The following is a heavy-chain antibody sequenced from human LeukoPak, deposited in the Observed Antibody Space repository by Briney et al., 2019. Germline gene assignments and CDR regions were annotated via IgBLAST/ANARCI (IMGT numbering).Heavy chain of an antibody. V-gene: IGHV3-30*01. J-gene: IGHJ4*02. Sequence: GGSLRLSCAASGFTFSSYAMHWVRQAPGKGLEWVAVISYDGSNKYYADSVKGRFTISRDNSKNTLYLQMNSLRAEDTAVYYCARKMRGESFDYWGQGTLVTVSS. CDR3: ARKMRGESFDY. CDR2: ISYDGSNK. CDR1: GFTFSSYA. D-gene: IGHD3-16*01.